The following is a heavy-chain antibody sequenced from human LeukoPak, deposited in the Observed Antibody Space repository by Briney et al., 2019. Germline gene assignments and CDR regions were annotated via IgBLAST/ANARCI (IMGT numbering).Heavy chain of an antibody. D-gene: IGHD3-22*01. Sequence: GGSLRLSCAASGFTFSSYAMSWVRQAPGKGLEWVSAISGSGGSTYYADSVRGRFTISRDNSKNTLYLQMNSLRAEDTAVYYCAKVLSRGVVVTHDAFDIWGQGTMVTVSS. CDR3: AKVLSRGVVVTHDAFDI. J-gene: IGHJ3*02. CDR1: GFTFSSYA. CDR2: ISGSGGST. V-gene: IGHV3-23*01.